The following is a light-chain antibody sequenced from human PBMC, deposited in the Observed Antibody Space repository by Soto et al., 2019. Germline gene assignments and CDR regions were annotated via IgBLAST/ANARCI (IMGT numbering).Light chain of an antibody. CDR3: SSYAGSNNYVV. Sequence: QSALTQLPSASGSPGQAVTISRTGTSSDVGGYNYVSWYQQHPGKAPKLMIYEVSKRPSGVPDRFSGSKSGNTASLTVSGLQAEDEADYYCSSYAGSNNYVVFGGGTKLTVL. CDR1: SSDVGGYNY. J-gene: IGLJ2*01. V-gene: IGLV2-8*01. CDR2: EVS.